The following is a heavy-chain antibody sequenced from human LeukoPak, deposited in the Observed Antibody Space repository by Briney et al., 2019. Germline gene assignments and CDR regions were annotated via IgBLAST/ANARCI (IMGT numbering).Heavy chain of an antibody. V-gene: IGHV5-51*01. Sequence: GESLKISCKGSGYSFSNDWIGWVRQMPGKGLEWMGIIYPGDSDTRYSPSFQGQVTISADKSISTAYLQWSSLEASDTAMYYCATSYSKSSTFYYYGMDVWGQGTTVTVS. CDR2: IYPGDSDT. D-gene: IGHD6-13*01. CDR1: GYSFSNDW. J-gene: IGHJ6*02. CDR3: ATSYSKSSTFYYYGMDV.